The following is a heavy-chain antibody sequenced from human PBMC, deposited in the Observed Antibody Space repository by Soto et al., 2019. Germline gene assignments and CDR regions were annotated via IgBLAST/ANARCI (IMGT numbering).Heavy chain of an antibody. Sequence: PGESLKISCRGSESGFSTYWIGWVRQLPGKGLEWMGIIYAGDSDTRYSPSFRGQVTISADKSISTAYLQWSSVKASDTAIYFCASARDYYSGMDVWGPGTTVTSP. CDR2: IYAGDSDT. CDR3: ASARDYYSGMDV. V-gene: IGHV5-51*01. J-gene: IGHJ6*02. CDR1: ESGFSTYW.